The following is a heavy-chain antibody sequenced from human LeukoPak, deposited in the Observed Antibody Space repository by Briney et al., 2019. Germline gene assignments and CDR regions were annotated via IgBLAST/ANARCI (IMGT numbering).Heavy chain of an antibody. V-gene: IGHV4-59*11. CDR2: INYSGST. J-gene: IGHJ4*02. CDR1: AASTTSHY. D-gene: IGHD3-22*01. Sequence: SHTLSLTCTVSAASTTSHYWNWLRHPPRNGLECIGYINYSGSTNCKPSLKSRATISVDTSKHHFSLKLSSVTAADTAVYYCARDTRSYDSSGYYFFDFWGQGTLVTVSS. CDR3: ARDTRSYDSSGYYFFDF.